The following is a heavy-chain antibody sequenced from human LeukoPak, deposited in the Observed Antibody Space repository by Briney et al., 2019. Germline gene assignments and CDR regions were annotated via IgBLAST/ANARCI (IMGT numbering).Heavy chain of an antibody. CDR1: GFTFSSYS. V-gene: IGHV3-21*01. CDR3: ARDRATTDYYYGMDV. CDR2: ISSSSSYI. D-gene: IGHD4-17*01. J-gene: IGHJ6*02. Sequence: PGGSLRLSCAASGFTFSSYSMNWVRQAPGEGLEWVSSISSSSSYIYYADSVKGRSTISRDNAKNSLYLQMNSLRAEDTAVYYCARDRATTDYYYGMDVWGQGTTVTVSS.